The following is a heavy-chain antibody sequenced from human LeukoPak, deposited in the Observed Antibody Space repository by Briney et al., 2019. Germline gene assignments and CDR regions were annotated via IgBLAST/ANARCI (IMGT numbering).Heavy chain of an antibody. Sequence: PSETLSLTCTVSGGSISGYYWSWIRQPPGKGLEWIGEINHSGSTNYNPSLKSRVTISVDTSKNQFSLKLSSVTAADTAVYYCARRHYYGSGSPNWFDPWGQGTLVTVSS. CDR3: ARRHYYGSGSPNWFDP. CDR1: GGSISGYY. V-gene: IGHV4-34*01. CDR2: INHSGST. J-gene: IGHJ5*02. D-gene: IGHD3-10*01.